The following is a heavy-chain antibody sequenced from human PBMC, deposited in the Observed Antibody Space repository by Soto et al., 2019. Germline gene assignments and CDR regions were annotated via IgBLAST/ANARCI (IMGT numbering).Heavy chain of an antibody. Sequence: QVQLQESGPGLVKPSQTLALTCTVSGGSISSGDYYWSWIRQPPGKGLEWIGYTYYSGSTYYNPALKRRVTISVDTSKNQLSLNLSSVTAADTAVYYCVRAMVVTKTWFDPCGQGTLGTGSS. J-gene: IGHJ5*02. CDR1: GGSISSGDYY. D-gene: IGHD2-15*01. CDR2: TYYSGST. CDR3: VRAMVVTKTWFDP. V-gene: IGHV4-30-4*01.